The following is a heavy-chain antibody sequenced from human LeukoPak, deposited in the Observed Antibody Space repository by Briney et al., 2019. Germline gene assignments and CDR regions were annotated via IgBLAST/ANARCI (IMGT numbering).Heavy chain of an antibody. Sequence: PSETLSLTCTVSGGSISSSSYYWGWIRQPPGKGLEWIGSIYHSGSTYYNPSLKSRVTIAVETSKNQFSLKLSSVTAADTAVYYCARGRSDSTSCYDYWGQGTLVTVSS. CDR3: ARGRSDSTSCYDY. D-gene: IGHD2-2*01. CDR1: GGSISSSSYY. V-gene: IGHV4-39*07. CDR2: IYHSGST. J-gene: IGHJ4*02.